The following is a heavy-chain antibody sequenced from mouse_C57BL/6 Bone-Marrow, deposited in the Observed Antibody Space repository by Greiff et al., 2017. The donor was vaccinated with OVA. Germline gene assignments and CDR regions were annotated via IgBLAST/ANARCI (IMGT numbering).Heavy chain of an antibody. V-gene: IGHV1-64*01. CDR2: IHPNGGST. CDR3: AREGMPGDY. CDR1: GYTFTSYW. J-gene: IGHJ2*01. Sequence: QVQLQQPGAELVKPGASVKLSCKASGYTFTSYWMHWVKQRPGQGLEWIGMIHPNGGSTNYNEKFKSKATLTVDKSSSTAYMQLSSLTSEDSAVYYCAREGMPGDYWGQGTTLTVSS.